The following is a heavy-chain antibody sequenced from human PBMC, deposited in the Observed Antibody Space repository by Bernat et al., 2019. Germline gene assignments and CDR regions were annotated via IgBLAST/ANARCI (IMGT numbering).Heavy chain of an antibody. Sequence: VQLLESGGGLVQPGGSLRLSCATSGFTFNKCAMSWVRQAPGRGLEWVAGISNSGDTTYYAASVKGRFTISRDDSKSSLYLQMNSLRAEDTAVYYCAKWSGTTIYYYGMDVWGQGTTVTVSS. CDR3: AKWSGTTIYYYGMDV. CDR1: GFTFNKCA. V-gene: IGHV3-23*01. CDR2: ISNSGDTT. J-gene: IGHJ6*02. D-gene: IGHD1-1*01.